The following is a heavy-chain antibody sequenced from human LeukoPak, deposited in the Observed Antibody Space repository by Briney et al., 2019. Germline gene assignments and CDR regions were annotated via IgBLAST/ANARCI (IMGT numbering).Heavy chain of an antibody. CDR1: GGSISSSSYY. CDR2: IYTSGST. V-gene: IGHV4-61*05. D-gene: IGHD3-3*01. Sequence: SETLSLTCTVSGGSISSSSYYWGWIRQPPGKGLEWIGRIYTSGSTNYNPSLKSRVTMSVDTSKNQFSLKLSSVTAADTAVYYCASSDFWSGYYRPLGFDYWGQGTLVTVSS. J-gene: IGHJ4*02. CDR3: ASSDFWSGYYRPLGFDY.